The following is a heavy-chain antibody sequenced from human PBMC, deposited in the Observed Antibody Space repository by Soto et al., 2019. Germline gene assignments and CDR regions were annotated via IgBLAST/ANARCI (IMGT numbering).Heavy chain of an antibody. D-gene: IGHD5-18*01. V-gene: IGHV3-33*01. CDR1: GFTFSSYG. CDR3: AREDTAMGNAFDI. J-gene: IGHJ3*02. Sequence: GGSLRLSCAASGFTFSSYGMHWVRQAPGKGLEWVAVIWYDGSNKYYVDSVKGRFTISRDNSKNTLYLQMNSLRAEDTAVYYCAREDTAMGNAFDIWGQGTMVTVSS. CDR2: IWYDGSNK.